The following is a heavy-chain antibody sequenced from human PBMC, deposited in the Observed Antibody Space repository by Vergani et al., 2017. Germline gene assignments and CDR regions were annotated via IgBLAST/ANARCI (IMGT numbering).Heavy chain of an antibody. Sequence: QVQLQESGPGLVKPSETLSLTCTVPGGSISSYYWSWIRQPPGKGLEWIGYIYYSGSTNYNPPLKSRVTISVDTSKNQFSLKLSSVTAADTAVYYCAREKLNYDILTGYYNYGKDVWGQGTTVTVSS. D-gene: IGHD3-9*01. CDR2: IYYSGST. CDR3: AREKLNYDILTGYYNYGKDV. CDR1: GGSISSYY. V-gene: IGHV4-59*01. J-gene: IGHJ6*02.